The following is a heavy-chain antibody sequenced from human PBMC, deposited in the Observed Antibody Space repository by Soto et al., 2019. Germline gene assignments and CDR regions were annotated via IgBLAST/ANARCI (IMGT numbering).Heavy chain of an antibody. D-gene: IGHD6-13*01. CDR2: ISGSGGSS. V-gene: IGHV3-23*01. CDR1: GFAFSTYA. CDR3: AKVTKRTAAGRYEYYKYGMDV. Sequence: GGSLRLSCAAAGFAFSTYAMTWVRQAPGKGLEWVSVISGSGGSSYYAASVKGRFTISRDNSKNTLFPQMNGLRAEDTAVYYCAKVTKRTAAGRYEYYKYGMDVWGQGTTVTVSS. J-gene: IGHJ6*02.